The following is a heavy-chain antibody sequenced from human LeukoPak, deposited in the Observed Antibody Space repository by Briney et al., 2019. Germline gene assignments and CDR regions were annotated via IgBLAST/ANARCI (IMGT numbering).Heavy chain of an antibody. Sequence: GGSLRLSCAASGFTFDDYSMHWVRQAPGKGLEWVSGISWNGGTIGYADSVKGRVTITRHNAQNSLSLQINSLSAEDTAVYYCVAIASWADFDYWGQGTLVTVSS. CDR1: GFTFDDYS. D-gene: IGHD2-2*01. CDR2: ISWNGGTI. J-gene: IGHJ4*02. V-gene: IGHV3-9*01. CDR3: VAIASWADFDY.